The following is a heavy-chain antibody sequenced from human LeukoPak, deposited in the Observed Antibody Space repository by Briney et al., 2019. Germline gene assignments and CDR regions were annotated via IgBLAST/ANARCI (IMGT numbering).Heavy chain of an antibody. Sequence: SETLSLTCTVSGGSISSYYWSWIRQPPGKELEWTGYIYYSGSTNYNPSLKSRVTISVDTSKNQFSLKLSSVTAADTAVYYCARASYSSGLLYYYYYMDVWGKGTTVTVSS. V-gene: IGHV4-59*01. CDR1: GGSISSYY. J-gene: IGHJ6*03. CDR3: ARASYSSGLLYYYYYMDV. CDR2: IYYSGST. D-gene: IGHD6-19*01.